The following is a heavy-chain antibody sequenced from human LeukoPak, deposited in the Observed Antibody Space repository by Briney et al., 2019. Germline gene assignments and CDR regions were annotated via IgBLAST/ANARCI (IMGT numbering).Heavy chain of an antibody. CDR2: IKEDGSEK. Sequence: GGSLRLSCAASGFTFSSYWMSWVRRAPGKGLEWVANIKEDGSEKYYVDSVKGRFTISRDNAKNSLYLQMNSLRAEETAVYYCAREYYYANSGPDYWGQGTLVTVSS. V-gene: IGHV3-7*05. D-gene: IGHD3-22*01. CDR3: AREYYYANSGPDY. CDR1: GFTFSSYW. J-gene: IGHJ4*02.